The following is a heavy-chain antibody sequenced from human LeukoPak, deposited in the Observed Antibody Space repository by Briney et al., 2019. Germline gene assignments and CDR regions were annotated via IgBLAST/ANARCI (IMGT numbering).Heavy chain of an antibody. CDR3: ARDPGRCSSTSCYPDY. V-gene: IGHV3-21*01. CDR2: ISGSSIYI. CDR1: GFTFSNAW. Sequence: PGGSLRLSCAASGFTFSNAWMNWVRQAPGKGLEWVSSISGSSIYIYYANSVRGRLTISRDNAKNSLFLQMNSLRAEDTAVYYCARDPGRCSSTSCYPDYWGQGTLVTVSS. D-gene: IGHD2-2*01. J-gene: IGHJ4*02.